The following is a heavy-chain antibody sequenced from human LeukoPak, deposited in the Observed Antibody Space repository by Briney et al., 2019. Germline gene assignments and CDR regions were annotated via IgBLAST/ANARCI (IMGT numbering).Heavy chain of an antibody. CDR3: ARIPRTDFWSGYWAFDI. CDR1: GGSISSGIYY. Sequence: SETLSLTCTVSGGSISSGIYYWSWIRQPAGKGLEWIGRIYTSGSTNYNPSLKSRVTISVDTSKNQFSLKLSSVTAADTAVYYCARIPRTDFWSGYWAFDIWGQGTMVTVSS. J-gene: IGHJ3*02. CDR2: IYTSGST. V-gene: IGHV4-61*02. D-gene: IGHD3-3*01.